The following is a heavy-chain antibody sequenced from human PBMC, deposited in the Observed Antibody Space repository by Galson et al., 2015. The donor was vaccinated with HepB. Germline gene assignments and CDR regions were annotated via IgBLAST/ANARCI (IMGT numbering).Heavy chain of an antibody. J-gene: IGHJ4*02. Sequence: SLRLSCAASGFTFSSYWMSWVRQAPGKGLEWVANIKQDGSDKYYVDSVKGRFTISRDNAKNSLSLQMNSLRAEDMALYYCARATYYHDSSGYCTFDSWGQGSLVTVST. CDR2: IKQDGSDK. V-gene: IGHV3-7*04. D-gene: IGHD3-22*01. CDR3: ARATYYHDSSGYCTFDS. CDR1: GFTFSSYW.